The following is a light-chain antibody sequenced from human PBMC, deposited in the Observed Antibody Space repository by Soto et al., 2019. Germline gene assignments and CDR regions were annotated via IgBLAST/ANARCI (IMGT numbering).Light chain of an antibody. CDR3: QQRNNWPPIT. CDR1: ESVSTY. J-gene: IGKJ5*01. V-gene: IGKV3-11*01. Sequence: EIVLTQSPGTLSLSPGERATLSCRASESVSTYVAWYQQKPGQAPRLLIFDALHRAAGVPARFSGSGSGTDFTLTISSLEPEDFAIYYCQQRNNWPPITFGQGTRLEIK. CDR2: DAL.